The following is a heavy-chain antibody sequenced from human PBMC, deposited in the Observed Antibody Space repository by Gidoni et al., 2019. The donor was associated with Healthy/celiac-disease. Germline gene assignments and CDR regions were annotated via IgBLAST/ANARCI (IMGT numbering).Heavy chain of an antibody. V-gene: IGHV4-34*01. CDR2: INHSGST. D-gene: IGHD6-13*01. Sequence: KGLEWIGEINHSGSTNYNPSLKSRVTISVDTSKNQFSLKLSSVTAADTAVYYCARASGAAATGGYYYYYGMDVWGQGTTVTVSS. J-gene: IGHJ6*02. CDR3: ARASGAAATGGYYYYYGMDV.